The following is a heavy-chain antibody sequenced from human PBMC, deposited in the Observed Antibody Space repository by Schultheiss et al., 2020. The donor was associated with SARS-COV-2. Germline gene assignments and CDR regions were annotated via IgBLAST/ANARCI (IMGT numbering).Heavy chain of an antibody. V-gene: IGHV4-30-4*01. D-gene: IGHD4-11*01. CDR3: ARERPTTVTTYYYYYMDV. J-gene: IGHJ6*03. CDR1: GGSISSGDYY. CDR2: IYYSGST. Sequence: SETLSLTCTVSGGSISSGDYYWSWIRQPPGKGLEWIGYIYYSGSTYYNPSLKSRVTISVDTSKNQFSLKLSSVTAADTAVYYCARERPTTVTTYYYYYMDVWGKGTTVTVS.